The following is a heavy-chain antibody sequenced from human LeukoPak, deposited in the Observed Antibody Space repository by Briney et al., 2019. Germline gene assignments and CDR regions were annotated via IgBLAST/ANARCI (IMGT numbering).Heavy chain of an antibody. CDR3: AKVTSGWYPFDY. Sequence: GGSLRLSCAASGFTFSSYAMSWVRQAPGKGSEWVSAIGGGGVSTNYADSVKGRFTISRDSSKNTLYLQMNSLRAEDTAVYYCAKVTSGWYPFDYWGQGTLVTVLS. CDR1: GFTFSSYA. V-gene: IGHV3-23*01. CDR2: IGGGGVST. D-gene: IGHD6-19*01. J-gene: IGHJ4*02.